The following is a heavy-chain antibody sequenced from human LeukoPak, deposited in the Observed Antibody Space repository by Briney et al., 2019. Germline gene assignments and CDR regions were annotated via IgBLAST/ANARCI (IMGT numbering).Heavy chain of an antibody. CDR1: GGTFSSYT. J-gene: IGHJ6*03. CDR3: ARKGLDYYYYMDV. CDR2: IIPILGIA. V-gene: IGHV1-69*02. Sequence: SVKVSCKASGGTFSSYTISWVRQAPGQGLEWMGRIIPILGIANYAQKFQGGVTITADKSTSTAYMELSSLRSEDTAVYYCARKGLDYYYYMDVWGKGTTVTVSS.